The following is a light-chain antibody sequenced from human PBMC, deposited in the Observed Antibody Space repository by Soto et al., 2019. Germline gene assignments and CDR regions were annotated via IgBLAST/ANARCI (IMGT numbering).Light chain of an antibody. CDR2: DAS. CDR3: QQYNSYSRT. V-gene: IGKV1-5*01. Sequence: DIQMTQSPSTLSASVGDRVTITCRASQSISGWLAWYQQKPGKAPKLLIFDASSLESGVPSRFSGSGGATEFTLSISSLQPDDFATYYFQQYNSYSRTFGQGTKVEIK. CDR1: QSISGW. J-gene: IGKJ1*01.